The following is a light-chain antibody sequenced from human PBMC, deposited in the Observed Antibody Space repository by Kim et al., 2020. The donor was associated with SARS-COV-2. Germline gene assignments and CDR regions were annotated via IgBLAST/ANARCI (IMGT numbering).Light chain of an antibody. CDR1: QSISSN. J-gene: IGKJ4*01. CDR2: GAS. Sequence: PGERATHACRASQSISSNLAWYQQKPGQAPRLLIYGASTRATGIPARFSGSGSGTEFTLTISRLQSEDFAVYYCQQYNNWPPLTFGGGTKVDIK. CDR3: QQYNNWPPLT. V-gene: IGKV3-15*01.